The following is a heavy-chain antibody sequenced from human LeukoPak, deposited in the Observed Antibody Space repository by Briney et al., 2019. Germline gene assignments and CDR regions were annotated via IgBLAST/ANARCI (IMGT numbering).Heavy chain of an antibody. Sequence: GASVKGSSTASVYTFTSDGISWVRQAPGQGLEWMGWISAYNGNTNYAQKLQGRVTMTTDTSTSTAYMELRSLRSEDTAVYYCARHPHTRTPNFDYWGQGTLVTVSS. V-gene: IGHV1-18*01. CDR3: ARHPHTRTPNFDY. J-gene: IGHJ4*02. CDR2: ISAYNGNT. D-gene: IGHD1-1*01. CDR1: VYTFTSDG.